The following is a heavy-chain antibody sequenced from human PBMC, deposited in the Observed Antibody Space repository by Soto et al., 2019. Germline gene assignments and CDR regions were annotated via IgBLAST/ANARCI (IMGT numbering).Heavy chain of an antibody. CDR2: INHSGST. J-gene: IGHJ6*03. V-gene: IGHV4-34*01. D-gene: IGHD5-12*01. CDR3: ARGRWLRLHGGHYYYYMDV. Sequence: SETLSLTCAVYGGSFSGYYWSWIRQPPGKGLEWIGEINHSGSTNYNPSLKSRVTISVDTSKNQFSLKLSSVTAADTAVYYCARGRWLRLHGGHYYYYMDVWGKGTTVTVSS. CDR1: GGSFSGYY.